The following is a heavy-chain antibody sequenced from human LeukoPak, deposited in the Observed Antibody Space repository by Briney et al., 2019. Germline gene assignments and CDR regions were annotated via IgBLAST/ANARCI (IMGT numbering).Heavy chain of an antibody. V-gene: IGHV3-23*01. CDR1: GFTFSSYA. CDR2: ISGSGGST. Sequence: SGGSLRLSCAASGFTFSSYAMSWVRLAPGKGLEWVSAISGSGGSTYYADSVKGRFTISRDNSKNSLYLQMNSLRTEDTALYYCAKDVPRGGNYYYYSMDVWGQGTTVTVSS. CDR3: AKDVPRGGNYYYYSMDV. J-gene: IGHJ6*02. D-gene: IGHD2-15*01.